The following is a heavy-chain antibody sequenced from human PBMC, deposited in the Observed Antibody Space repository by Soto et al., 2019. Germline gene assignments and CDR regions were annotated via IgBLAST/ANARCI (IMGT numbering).Heavy chain of an antibody. J-gene: IGHJ4*02. CDR3: ARVYCSVGSCYGIDY. CDR1: GYTFTSYY. D-gene: IGHD2-15*01. Sequence: ASVKVSCKASGYTFTSYYMHWVRQAPGQGLEWMGIINPSGGSTSYAQKFQGRVTMTRDTSTSTVYMELSSLRSEDTAVYYCARVYCSVGSCYGIDYWGQGTLVTVSS. CDR2: INPSGGST. V-gene: IGHV1-46*01.